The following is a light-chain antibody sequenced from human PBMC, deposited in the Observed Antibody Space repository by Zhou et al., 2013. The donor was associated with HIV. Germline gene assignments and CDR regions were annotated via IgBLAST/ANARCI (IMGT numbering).Light chain of an antibody. Sequence: EIVLTQSPGTLSLSPGERATLSCRASQSVSSNFLAWHQQRPGQSPRLLIYGASSRATGIPARFSGSGSGTEFTLTISSLQSEDFAVYYCQQYNNWPPLTFGGGTKVEIK. CDR2: GAS. CDR3: QQYNNWPPLT. CDR1: QSVSSN. J-gene: IGKJ4*01. V-gene: IGKV3D-15*01.